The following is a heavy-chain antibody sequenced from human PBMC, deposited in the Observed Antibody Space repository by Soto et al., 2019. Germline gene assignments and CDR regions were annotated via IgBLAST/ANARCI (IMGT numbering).Heavy chain of an antibody. CDR2: IDWDDDK. CDR1: GFSLSTSGMC. V-gene: IGHV2-70*01. CDR3: ARTWHSGSYPSYGMDV. J-gene: IGHJ6*02. Sequence: SGPTLVNPTQTLTLTCTFSGFSLSTSGMCVSWIRQPPGKALEWLALIDWDDDKYYSTSLKTRLTISKDTSKNQVVLTMTNMDPVDTATYYCARTWHSGSYPSYGMDVWGQGTTVTVSS. D-gene: IGHD1-26*01.